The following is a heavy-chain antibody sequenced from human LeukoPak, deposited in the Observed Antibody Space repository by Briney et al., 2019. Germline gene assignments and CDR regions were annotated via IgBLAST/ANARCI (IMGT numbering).Heavy chain of an antibody. Sequence: GGSLRLSCAASGFTFSSYAMHWVRQAPGKGLEWVAVISYDGSNKYYADSVKGRFTISRDNSKNTLYLQMNSLRAEDTAVYYCERDLFLEYYGMDVWGQGTTVTVSS. D-gene: IGHD2/OR15-2a*01. CDR3: ERDLFLEYYGMDV. J-gene: IGHJ6*02. CDR1: GFTFSSYA. CDR2: ISYDGSNK. V-gene: IGHV3-30-3*01.